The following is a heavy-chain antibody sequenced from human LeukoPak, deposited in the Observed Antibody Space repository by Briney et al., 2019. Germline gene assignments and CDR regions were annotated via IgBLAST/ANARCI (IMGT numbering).Heavy chain of an antibody. Sequence: SVKVSCKASGYTFTGYYMHWVRQAPGQGLEWMGRIIPIFGTANYAQKFQGRVTITTDESTSTAYMELSSLRSEDTAVYYCARSNVGGMIVVVMGALDYWGQGTLVTVSS. CDR1: GYTFTGYY. CDR2: IIPIFGTA. J-gene: IGHJ4*02. CDR3: ARSNVGGMIVVVMGALDY. D-gene: IGHD3-22*01. V-gene: IGHV1-69*05.